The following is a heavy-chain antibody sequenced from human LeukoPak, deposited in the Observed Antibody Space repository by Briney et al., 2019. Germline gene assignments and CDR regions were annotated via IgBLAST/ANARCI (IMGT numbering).Heavy chain of an antibody. V-gene: IGHV3-49*04. CDR3: TTDRLITFEGVIAKEYYFDY. J-gene: IGHJ4*02. CDR1: GFTFSSYA. CDR2: IRSKAYGGTT. D-gene: IGHD3-16*02. Sequence: GGSLRLSCAASGFTFSSYAMSWVRQAPGKGLEWVGFIRSKAYGGTTEYAASVKGRFTISRDDSKSIAYLQMNSLKTEDTAAYYCTTDRLITFEGVIAKEYYFDYWGQGTLVTVSS.